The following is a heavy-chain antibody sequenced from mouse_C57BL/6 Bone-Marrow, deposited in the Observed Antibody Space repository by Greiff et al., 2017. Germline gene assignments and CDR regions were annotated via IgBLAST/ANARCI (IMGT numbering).Heavy chain of an antibody. Sequence: EVQLVESGGDLVKPGGSLKLSCAASGFTFSSYGMSWVRQTPDKRLEWVATISSGGSYTYYPGSVKGRFTISRDNATNTLYLQMSSLKSEDTAMYYCARTGVYYDASWFAYWGQGTLVTVSA. CDR2: ISSGGSYT. J-gene: IGHJ3*01. V-gene: IGHV5-6*01. D-gene: IGHD2-4*01. CDR1: GFTFSSYG. CDR3: ARTGVYYDASWFAY.